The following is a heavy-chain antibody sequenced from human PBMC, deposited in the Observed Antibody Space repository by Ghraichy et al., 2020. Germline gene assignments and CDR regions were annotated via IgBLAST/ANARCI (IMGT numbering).Heavy chain of an antibody. CDR3: ARDMTTYYYDSSGYCLDY. V-gene: IGHV3-21*01. D-gene: IGHD3-22*01. CDR1: GFTFSSYS. Sequence: GGSLRLSCAASGFTFSSYSMNWVRQAPGKGLEWVSSISSSSSYIYYADSVKGRFTISRDNAKNSLYLQMNSLRAEDTAVYYCARDMTTYYYDSSGYCLDYWGQGTLVTVSS. CDR2: ISSSSSYI. J-gene: IGHJ4*02.